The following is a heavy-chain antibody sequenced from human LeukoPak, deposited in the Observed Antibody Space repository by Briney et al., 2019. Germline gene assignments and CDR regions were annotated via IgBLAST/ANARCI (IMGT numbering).Heavy chain of an antibody. CDR1: GFTFSTYA. V-gene: IGHV3-30-3*01. J-gene: IGHJ4*02. CDR2: ISYDGSNK. Sequence: PGRSLRLSCAASGFTFSTYAMHWVRQAPGKGLEWVAVISYDGSNKYYADSVKGRFTISRDNSKNTLYLQMNSLRAEDTAVYYCARSYCSGGSCYVRGFFDYWGQGTLVTVSS. CDR3: ARSYCSGGSCYVRGFFDY. D-gene: IGHD2-15*01.